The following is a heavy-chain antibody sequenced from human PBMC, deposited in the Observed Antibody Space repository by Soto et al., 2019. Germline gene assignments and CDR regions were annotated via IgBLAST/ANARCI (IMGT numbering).Heavy chain of an antibody. D-gene: IGHD3-3*01. CDR3: AKDSSYYDFWSGYNDAFDI. J-gene: IGHJ3*02. CDR1: GFTFSSYA. Sequence: GGSLRLSCAASGFTFSSYAMSWVRQAPGKGLEWVSAISGSGGSTYYADSVKGRFTISRDNSKNTLYLQMNSLRAEDTAVYYCAKDSSYYDFWSGYNDAFDIWGQGTMVTVSS. CDR2: ISGSGGST. V-gene: IGHV3-23*01.